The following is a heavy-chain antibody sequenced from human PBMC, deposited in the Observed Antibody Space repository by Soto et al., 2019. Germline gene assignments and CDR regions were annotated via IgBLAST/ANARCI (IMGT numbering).Heavy chain of an antibody. J-gene: IGHJ5*02. CDR2: IFYSGGT. CDR3: ARQASGYYYGWFDP. Sequence: SETLSLTSAVSGGSILDRTYYWAWIRQSPGKGLEWIGTIFYSGGTFYTPSLKSRVTMSVDTSNNQFSLKLSSVTAADTAVYYCARQASGYYYGWFDPWGQGTLVTVSS. CDR1: GGSILDRTYY. V-gene: IGHV4-39*01. D-gene: IGHD3-22*01.